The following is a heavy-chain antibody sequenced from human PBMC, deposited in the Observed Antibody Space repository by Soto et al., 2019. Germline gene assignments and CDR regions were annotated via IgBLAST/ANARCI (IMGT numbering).Heavy chain of an antibody. J-gene: IGHJ4*02. CDR2: FDPEDGET. CDR1: GYTLTELS. D-gene: IGHD3-9*01. CDR3: ATQGAWDILTGFDY. Sequence: ASVKVSCKVSGYTLTELSMHWVRQAPGKGLEWMGGFDPEDGETIYAQKFQGRVTMTEDTSTDTAYMELSSLRSEDTAVYYCATQGAWDILTGFDYWGQGTLVTVSS. V-gene: IGHV1-24*01.